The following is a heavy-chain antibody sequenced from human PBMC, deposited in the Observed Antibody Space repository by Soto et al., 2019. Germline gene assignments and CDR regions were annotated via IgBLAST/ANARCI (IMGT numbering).Heavy chain of an antibody. CDR1: GFTFSIYW. J-gene: IGHJ4*02. D-gene: IGHD3-22*01. V-gene: IGHV3-74*01. Sequence: GGSLRLSCAASGFTFSIYWMHWVRQAPGKGLVWVSRINSDGSSTSYADSVKGRFTISRDNAKNTLYLQMNSLRAEDTAVYYCARVDSSGYYYVSPAFDYWGQGTLVTVSS. CDR3: ARVDSSGYYYVSPAFDY. CDR2: INSDGSST.